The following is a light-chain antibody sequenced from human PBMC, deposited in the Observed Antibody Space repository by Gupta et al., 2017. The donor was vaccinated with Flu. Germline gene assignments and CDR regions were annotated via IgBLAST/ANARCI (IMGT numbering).Light chain of an antibody. Sequence: TLLSLPAGRTALASCTRRRGRGNHLVWYQQRPGQAPRLLMFGASKRVTGIPDRFSGSGSGTDFTLTISTLEAEDFAVYYCQQRGGLPRYAFGRGTKVDIK. J-gene: IGKJ4*01. V-gene: IGKV3-20*01. CDR3: QQRGGLPRYA. CDR2: GAS. CDR1: RRGRGNH.